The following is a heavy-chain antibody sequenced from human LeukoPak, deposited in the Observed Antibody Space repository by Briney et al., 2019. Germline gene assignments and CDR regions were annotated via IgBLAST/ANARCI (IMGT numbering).Heavy chain of an antibody. J-gene: IGHJ4*02. D-gene: IGHD3-22*01. Sequence: SETLSLTCTVSGGSISTYYWSWIRQPPGKGLEWIGYIFYSGSTNYNPSLKSRVTISVDTSKNQFSLKLSSVTAADTAVYYCARSWYRSGYYFDYWGQGTLVTVSS. V-gene: IGHV4-59*01. CDR2: IFYSGST. CDR1: GGSISTYY. CDR3: ARSWYRSGYYFDY.